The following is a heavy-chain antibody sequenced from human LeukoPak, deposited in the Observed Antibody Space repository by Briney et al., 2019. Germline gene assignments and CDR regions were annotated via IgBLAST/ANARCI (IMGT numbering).Heavy chain of an antibody. CDR1: GFTFSNYG. J-gene: IGHJ4*02. Sequence: GGSLRLSCAASGFTFSNYGMHWVRQAPGKGLEWVALIRYDGSKQDYADSVKGRFTISRDNSKNTLHLQMNSLRAEDTAVYYCARTGDTKCYEYWGQGTLVTVSS. D-gene: IGHD1-1*01. CDR2: IRYDGSKQ. V-gene: IGHV3-33*01. CDR3: ARTGDTKCYEY.